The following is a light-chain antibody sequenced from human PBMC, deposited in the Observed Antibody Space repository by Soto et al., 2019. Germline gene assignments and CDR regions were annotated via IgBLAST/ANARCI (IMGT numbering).Light chain of an antibody. V-gene: IGLV1-47*01. CDR3: AAWDDTLSGLYV. Sequence: QPVLTQPPSASGTPGQRVTISCSGSSSNIGSNYVYWYLQLPGTAPKLLIYRNNQRPSGVPDRISGSKSGTSASLVISGLRSEDEAHYYCAAWDDTLSGLYVFGTGTKLTVL. CDR2: RNN. CDR1: SSNIGSNY. J-gene: IGLJ1*01.